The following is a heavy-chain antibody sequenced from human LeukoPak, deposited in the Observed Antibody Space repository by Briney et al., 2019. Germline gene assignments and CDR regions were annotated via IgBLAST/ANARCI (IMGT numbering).Heavy chain of an antibody. CDR2: IYYSGST. J-gene: IGHJ5*02. CDR3: ARVGVTFVYSEYNWFDP. V-gene: IGHV4-59*01. Sequence: PSETLSLTCTVSGGSISSYYWSWIRQPPGKGLEWIGYIYYSGSTNYNPSLKSRVTISVDTSKNQFSLKLSSATAADTAVYYCARVGVTFVYSEYNWFDPWGQGTLVTVSS. CDR1: GGSISSYY. D-gene: IGHD6-13*01.